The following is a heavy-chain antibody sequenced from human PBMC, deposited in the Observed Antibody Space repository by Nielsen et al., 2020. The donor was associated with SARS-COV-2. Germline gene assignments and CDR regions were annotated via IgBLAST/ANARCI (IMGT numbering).Heavy chain of an antibody. V-gene: IGHV3-49*03. D-gene: IGHD4-17*01. J-gene: IGHJ4*02. CDR1: GFTFGDYA. CDR3: TRDVSPNTVMGGGY. CDR2: IRSKAYGGTA. Sequence: GGSLRLSCTASGFTFGDYAMSWFRQAPGKGLEWVGFIRSKAYGGTAEYAASVKGRFTISRDDSKSIAYLQMNGLKTEDTAVYYCTRDVSPNTVMGGGYWGQGTLVTVSS.